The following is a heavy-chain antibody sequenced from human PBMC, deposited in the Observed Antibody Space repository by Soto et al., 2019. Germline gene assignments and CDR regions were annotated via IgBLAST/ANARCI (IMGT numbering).Heavy chain of an antibody. CDR2: IIPIFGTA. CDR1: GGTFSSYA. Sequence: QVQLVQSGAEVKKPGSSVKVSCKASGGTFSSYAISWVRQAPGQGLEWMGGIIPIFGTANYAQKFQGRVTITADESTSTAYMELSSLRSEDTAVYYCARGAEQQLVINPYGMDVWGQGTTVTVSS. CDR3: ARGAEQQLVINPYGMDV. J-gene: IGHJ6*02. D-gene: IGHD6-13*01. V-gene: IGHV1-69*12.